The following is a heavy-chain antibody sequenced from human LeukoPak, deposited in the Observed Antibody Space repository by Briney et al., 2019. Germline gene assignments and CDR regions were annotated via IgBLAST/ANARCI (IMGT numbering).Heavy chain of an antibody. J-gene: IGHJ2*01. V-gene: IGHV1-46*01. CDR3: ALSSSTSGGYFDL. CDR1: GYTFTSYY. Sequence: ASVKVSCKASGYTFTSYYMHWVRQAPGQGLEWMGIINPSGGSTSYARKFQGRVTMTRDMSTSTVYMELSSLRSEDTAVYYCALSSSTSGGYFDLWGRGTLVTVSS. CDR2: INPSGGST. D-gene: IGHD2-2*01.